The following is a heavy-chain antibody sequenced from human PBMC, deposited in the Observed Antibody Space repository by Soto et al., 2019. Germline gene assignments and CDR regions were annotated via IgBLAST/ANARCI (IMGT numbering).Heavy chain of an antibody. V-gene: IGHV3-7*01. J-gene: IGHJ4*02. Sequence: PGGSLRLSCAASGFTFSSYWMSWVRQAPGKGLEWVANIKQDGSEKYYVDSVKGRFTISRDNAKNSLYLQMNSLRAEDTAVYYCARVGYDFWSGYYSDYWGQGTMVTVFS. CDR1: GFTFSSYW. D-gene: IGHD3-3*01. CDR3: ARVGYDFWSGYYSDY. CDR2: IKQDGSEK.